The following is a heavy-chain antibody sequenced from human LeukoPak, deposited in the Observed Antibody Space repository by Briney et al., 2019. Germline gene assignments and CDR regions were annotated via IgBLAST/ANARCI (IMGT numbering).Heavy chain of an antibody. CDR1: GYTFTSYG. Sequence: GASVKVSCKASGYTFTSYGISWVRQAPGQGLEWMGWISDYNGNTNYAQKFQGRVTMTTDTSTDIAYMDLRSLRSDDTAVYYCARAYRWTLIDYWGQGTLVTVSS. V-gene: IGHV1-18*04. CDR3: ARAYRWTLIDY. CDR2: ISDYNGNT. J-gene: IGHJ4*02. D-gene: IGHD4-23*01.